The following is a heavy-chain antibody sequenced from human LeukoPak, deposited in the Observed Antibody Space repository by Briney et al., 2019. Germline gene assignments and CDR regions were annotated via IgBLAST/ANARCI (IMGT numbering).Heavy chain of an antibody. J-gene: IGHJ4*02. V-gene: IGHV3-30*18. CDR2: ISYDGSNK. Sequence: GGSLRLSCAASGFTFSSYGMHWVRQAPGKGLEWVAVISYDGSNKYYADSVKGRFTISRDNSKNTLYLQMNSLRAEDTAVYYCAKGHALTGDSTWGQGTLVTVSS. D-gene: IGHD7-27*01. CDR3: AKGHALTGDST. CDR1: GFTFSSYG.